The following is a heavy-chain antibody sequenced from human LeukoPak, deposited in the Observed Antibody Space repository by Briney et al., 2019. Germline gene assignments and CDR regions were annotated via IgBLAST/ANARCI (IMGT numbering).Heavy chain of an antibody. CDR2: IYSGGST. J-gene: IGHJ4*02. CDR3: ARFTYYYDSSGYY. Sequence: GGSLRLSCAASGFTVSRNYMSWVRQAPGKGLEWVSVIYSGGSTYYADSVKGRFTISRDNSKNTLYLQMNSLRAEDTAVYYCARFTYYYDSSGYYWGQGTLVTVSS. D-gene: IGHD3-22*01. CDR1: GFTVSRNY. V-gene: IGHV3-53*01.